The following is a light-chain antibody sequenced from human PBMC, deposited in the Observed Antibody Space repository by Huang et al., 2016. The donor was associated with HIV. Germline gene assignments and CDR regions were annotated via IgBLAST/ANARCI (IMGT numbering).Light chain of an antibody. Sequence: DIQMTQSPSSLPTSVGDRVTITCRASQDIGNYLAWYQQKPGKVPKLLIYAASTFQSGVPSRFRGSGSGTDFTLTISSLQPEDVATYYCQKYNSAPYTFGQGTKLDI. CDR2: AAS. CDR3: QKYNSAPYT. J-gene: IGKJ2*01. CDR1: QDIGNY. V-gene: IGKV1-27*01.